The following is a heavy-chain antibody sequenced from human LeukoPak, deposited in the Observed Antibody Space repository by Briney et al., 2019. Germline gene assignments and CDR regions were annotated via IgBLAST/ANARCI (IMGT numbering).Heavy chain of an antibody. J-gene: IGHJ4*02. CDR1: GFTFSSYG. CDR3: AKGGLWFGNLLVPL. D-gene: IGHD3-10*01. CDR2: ISYDGSKK. V-gene: IGHV3-30*18. Sequence: GGSLRLSCAASGFTFSSYGMHWVRQAPGKGLEWVAVISYDGSKKYYADSVKGRFTISRDNSKNTLYLQMNSLRVEDTAVHYCAKGGLWFGNLLVPLWGQGTLVTVSS.